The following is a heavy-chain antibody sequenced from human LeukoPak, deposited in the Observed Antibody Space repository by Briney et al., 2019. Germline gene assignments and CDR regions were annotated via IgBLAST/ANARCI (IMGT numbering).Heavy chain of an antibody. CDR3: ARDHYDSSGYGQLDY. V-gene: IGHV4-31*03. J-gene: IGHJ4*02. CDR2: IYYSGST. Sequence: ASQTLSLTCTVSGGSISSGGYYWSWIRQHPGKGLEWIGYIYYSGSTYYNPSLKSRVTISVDTSKNQFSLKLSSVTAADTAVYYCARDHYDSSGYGQLDYWGQGTLVTVSS. CDR1: GGSISSGGYY. D-gene: IGHD3-22*01.